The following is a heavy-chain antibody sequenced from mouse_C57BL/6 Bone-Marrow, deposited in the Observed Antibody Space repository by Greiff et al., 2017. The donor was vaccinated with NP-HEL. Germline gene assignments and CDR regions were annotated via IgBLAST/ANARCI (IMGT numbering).Heavy chain of an antibody. Sequence: VQLQQSGAELVRPGASVKLSCTASGFNIKDDYMHWVKQRPEQGLEWIGWIDPENGDTEYASKFQGKATITADTSSNTAYLQLSSLTSEDTAVCYCTPGGTAQALGAYWGQGTLVTVSA. D-gene: IGHD3-2*02. CDR2: IDPENGDT. J-gene: IGHJ3*01. V-gene: IGHV14-4*01. CDR3: TPGGTAQALGAY. CDR1: GFNIKDDY.